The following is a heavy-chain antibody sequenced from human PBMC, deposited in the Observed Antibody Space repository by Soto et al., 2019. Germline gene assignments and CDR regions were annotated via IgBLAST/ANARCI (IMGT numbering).Heavy chain of an antibody. Sequence: GASVKVSCKASGGTFSSYAISWVRQAPGQGLEWMGGIIPIFGTANYAQKFQGRVTITADESTSTAYMELSSLRSEDTAVYYCARLGWSGYYNYYYYYGMDVWGQGTTVTVSS. CDR1: GGTFSSYA. D-gene: IGHD3-3*01. J-gene: IGHJ6*02. CDR3: ARLGWSGYYNYYYYYGMDV. CDR2: IIPIFGTA. V-gene: IGHV1-69*13.